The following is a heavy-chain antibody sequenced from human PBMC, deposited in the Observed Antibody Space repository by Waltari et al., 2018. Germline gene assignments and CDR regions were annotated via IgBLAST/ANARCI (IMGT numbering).Heavy chain of an antibody. CDR2: IYYSGST. CDR3: ARGRGGSYYGNWFDP. CDR1: GGSISSSSYY. D-gene: IGHD1-26*01. Sequence: QLQLQESGPGLVKPSETLSPTCTVSGGSISSSSYYWGWIRQPPGKGLEWIGSIYYSGSTYYNPSLKSRVTISVDTSKNQFSLKLSSVTAADTAVYYCARGRGGSYYGNWFDPWGQGTLVTVSS. V-gene: IGHV4-39*07. J-gene: IGHJ5*02.